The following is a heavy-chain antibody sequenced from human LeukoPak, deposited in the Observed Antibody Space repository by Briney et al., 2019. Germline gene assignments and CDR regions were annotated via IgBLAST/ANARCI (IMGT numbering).Heavy chain of an antibody. CDR1: GFTFSSYG. Sequence: GGSLRLSCAASGFTFSSYGMHWVRQAPGKGLEWVAFIRYDGSNKYYADSVKGRFTISRDNSKNTLYLQMNSPRAEDTAVYYCAKDYGTFGGVIVPDYYYYYMDVWGKGTTVTVSS. CDR3: AKDYGTFGGVIVPDYYYYYMDV. J-gene: IGHJ6*03. D-gene: IGHD3-16*02. CDR2: IRYDGSNK. V-gene: IGHV3-30*02.